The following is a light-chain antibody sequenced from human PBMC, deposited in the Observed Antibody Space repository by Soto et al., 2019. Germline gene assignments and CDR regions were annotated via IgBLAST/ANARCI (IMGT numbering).Light chain of an antibody. Sequence: QSVLTQPPSVSRTPGQGVTISCSGSSSNIGTNTVNWYRQLPGTAPKLLIFFNVQRPSGVPDRFSASKSGTSASLAISGLQSGDEGDYYCAVWDDSLNGWVFGGGTQLTVL. J-gene: IGLJ3*02. CDR1: SSNIGTNT. CDR3: AVWDDSLNGWV. CDR2: FNV. V-gene: IGLV1-44*01.